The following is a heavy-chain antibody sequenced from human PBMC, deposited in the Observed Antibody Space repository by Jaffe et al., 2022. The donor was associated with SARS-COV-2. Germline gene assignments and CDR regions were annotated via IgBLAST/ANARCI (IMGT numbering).Heavy chain of an antibody. CDR2: IRSKAYGGTT. CDR3: TSRTLVGATSLFDSDDAFDI. V-gene: IGHV3-49*05. CDR1: GFTFGDYA. J-gene: IGHJ3*02. D-gene: IGHD1-26*01. Sequence: EVQLVESGGGLVKPGRSLRLSCTASGFTFGDYAMSWFRQAPGKGLEWVGFIRSKAYGGTTEYAASVKGRFTISRDDSKSIAYLQMNSLKTEDTAVYYCTSRTLVGATSLFDSDDAFDIWGQGTMVTVSS.